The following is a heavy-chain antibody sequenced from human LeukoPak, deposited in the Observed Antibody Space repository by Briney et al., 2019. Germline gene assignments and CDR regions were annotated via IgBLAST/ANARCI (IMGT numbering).Heavy chain of an antibody. CDR2: INTNTGNP. J-gene: IGHJ4*02. CDR1: GYTFTGYY. CDR3: ARDLGYSPGSSDY. D-gene: IGHD4-11*01. V-gene: IGHV7-4-1*02. Sequence: GASVKVSCKASGYTFTGYYMHWVRQAPGQGLEWMGWINTNTGNPTYAQGFTGRYVFSLDTSVNTAYLQISSLKAEDTAVYYCARDLGYSPGSSDYWGQGTLVTVSS.